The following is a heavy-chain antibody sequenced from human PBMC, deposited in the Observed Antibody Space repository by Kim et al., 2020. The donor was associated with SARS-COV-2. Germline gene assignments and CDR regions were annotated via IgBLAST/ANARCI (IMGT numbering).Heavy chain of an antibody. D-gene: IGHD3-10*01. CDR1: GYTFTSYA. CDR2: INAGNGNT. V-gene: IGHV1-3*01. J-gene: IGHJ5*02. Sequence: ASVKVSCKASGYTFTSYAMHWVRQAPGQRLEWMGWINAGNGNTKYSQKFQGRVTITRDTSASTAYMELSSLRSEDTAVYYCARDKPPQRRFGEEGWFDPWGQGTLVTVSS. CDR3: ARDKPPQRRFGEEGWFDP.